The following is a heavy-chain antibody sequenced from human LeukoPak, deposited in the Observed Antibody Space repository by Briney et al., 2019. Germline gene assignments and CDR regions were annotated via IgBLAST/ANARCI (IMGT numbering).Heavy chain of an antibody. Sequence: GASVKVSCKASGFSFTGYYIHWVRQAPGQGLEWMGWINPNSGDTNYAQKFQGRVTMTRDTSINTAYMELSRLRSDDTAVYYCARDRSPAPGRSYGRGHFDYWGQGTLVTVSS. V-gene: IGHV1-2*02. D-gene: IGHD5-18*01. CDR1: GFSFTGYY. CDR2: INPNSGDT. J-gene: IGHJ4*02. CDR3: ARDRSPAPGRSYGRGHFDY.